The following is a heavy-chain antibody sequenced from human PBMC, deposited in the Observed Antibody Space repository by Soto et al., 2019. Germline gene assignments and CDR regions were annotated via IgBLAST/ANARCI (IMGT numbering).Heavy chain of an antibody. CDR1: GGSISSGGYS. D-gene: IGHD3-22*01. V-gene: IGHV4-30-2*01. Sequence: QLQLQESGSGLVKPSQTLSLTCAVSGGSISSGGYSWSWIRQPPGKGLEWIGYIYHSGSTYYNPSLKSRVTLSVDTSKNQFSLKLSSVTAADTAVYYCARVMRDSGGYYYVDAVDIWGQGTMVTVSS. CDR2: IYHSGST. CDR3: ARVMRDSGGYYYVDAVDI. J-gene: IGHJ3*02.